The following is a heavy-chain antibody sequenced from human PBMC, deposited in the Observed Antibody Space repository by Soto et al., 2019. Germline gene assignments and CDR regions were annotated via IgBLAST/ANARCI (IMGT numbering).Heavy chain of an antibody. Sequence: PSGTLSVTWGVSGYYISSRNWWGWIRQHTGKGLEWIGYIYYSGTTYYNPSLKSRVTMSVDTSKNQFSLKLTSVTAVDTAVYYFARLEDLRVRGTYNWFEPWGQGTLVTVSS. J-gene: IGHJ5*02. D-gene: IGHD3-10*01. V-gene: IGHV4-28*01. CDR1: GYYISSRNW. CDR3: ARLEDLRVRGTYNWFEP. CDR2: IYYSGTT.